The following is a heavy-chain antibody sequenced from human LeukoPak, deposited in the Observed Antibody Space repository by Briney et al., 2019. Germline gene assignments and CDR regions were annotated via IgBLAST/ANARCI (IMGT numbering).Heavy chain of an antibody. V-gene: IGHV4-31*03. CDR3: ARDRRGYFDY. J-gene: IGHJ4*02. CDR2: IHYTGST. Sequence: NPSETLSLTCTVSGGSISSSSHYWGWIRQHPGQGLEWIGYIHYTGSTYYNPSLQSRVTISIDTSKNQFSLKVSSVTAADTAVYYCARDRRGYFDYWGQGTLVTVSS. CDR1: GGSISSSSHY.